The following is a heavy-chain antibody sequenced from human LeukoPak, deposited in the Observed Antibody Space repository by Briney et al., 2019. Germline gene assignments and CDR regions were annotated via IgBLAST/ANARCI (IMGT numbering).Heavy chain of an antibody. Sequence: GGSLRLSCAASGFTFSNYAMRWVRQAPGKGLEWVSAISGSGGSTYYADSVKGRFTISRDNSKNTLYLQMNSLRAEDTAVYYRARDCTNGVCRGYYYYGMDVWGQGTAVTVSS. CDR1: GFTFSNYA. J-gene: IGHJ6*02. V-gene: IGHV3-23*01. D-gene: IGHD2-8*01. CDR3: ARDCTNGVCRGYYYYGMDV. CDR2: ISGSGGST.